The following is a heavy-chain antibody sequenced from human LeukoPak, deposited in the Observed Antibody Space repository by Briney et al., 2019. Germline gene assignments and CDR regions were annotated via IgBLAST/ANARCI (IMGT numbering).Heavy chain of an antibody. CDR1: GGTFSSYA. V-gene: IGHV1-69*04. Sequence: SVKVSCKASGGTFSSYAISWVRQAPGQGLEWMGRIIPILGIANYAQKFQGRVTVTADKSTSTAYMELSSLRSEDTAVYYCARDPGEMATIIPFDYWGQGTLVTVSS. D-gene: IGHD5-12*01. CDR2: IIPILGIA. CDR3: ARDPGEMATIIPFDY. J-gene: IGHJ4*02.